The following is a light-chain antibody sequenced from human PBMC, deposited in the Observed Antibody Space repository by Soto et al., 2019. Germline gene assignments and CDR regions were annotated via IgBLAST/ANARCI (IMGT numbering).Light chain of an antibody. CDR3: QQYNYWPLP. Sequence: RVIPHYPARLSVSPGDVATLACRASQSVDSNLAWYQQKPGQTPRLLIYGASTRPTGIPARFSGSGSGTEFTLTIISLQSEDSAVYYCQQYNYWPLPFGGGTKVDNK. CDR1: QSVDSN. V-gene: IGKV3D-15*01. CDR2: GAS. J-gene: IGKJ4*01.